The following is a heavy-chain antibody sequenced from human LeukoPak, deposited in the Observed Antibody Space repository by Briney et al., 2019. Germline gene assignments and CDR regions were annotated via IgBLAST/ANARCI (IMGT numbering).Heavy chain of an antibody. V-gene: IGHV3-30*03. Sequence: PGGSLRLSCAASGFTFSTYGMHWVRQAPGMGLEWLAFISYDGSNEYYADSVKGRFTISRDNAKNSLYLQMNSLRAEDTAVYYCARDCSGGSCFDYWGQGTLVTVSS. CDR2: ISYDGSNE. CDR1: GFTFSTYG. D-gene: IGHD2-15*01. J-gene: IGHJ4*02. CDR3: ARDCSGGSCFDY.